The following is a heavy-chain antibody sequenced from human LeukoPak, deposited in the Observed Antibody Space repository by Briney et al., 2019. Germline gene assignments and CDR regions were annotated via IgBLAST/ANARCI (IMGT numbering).Heavy chain of an antibody. V-gene: IGHV3-30*04. CDR2: ISYDGSNT. J-gene: IGHJ4*02. Sequence: GRSLRLSCAASGFTFSSYAMHWVRQAPGRGLEWVAFISYDGSNTYHADSVKGRFTISRDNSKNTVYLQMNSLRAEDTAVYYCAGELGPLGVYWGQGILVTVSS. D-gene: IGHD3-3*01. CDR1: GFTFSSYA. CDR3: AGELGPLGVY.